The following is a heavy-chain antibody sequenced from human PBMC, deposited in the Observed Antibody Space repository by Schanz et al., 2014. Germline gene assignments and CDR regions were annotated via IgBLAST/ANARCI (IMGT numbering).Heavy chain of an antibody. CDR2: IFYSGST. Sequence: QLQLQESGPGLVKPSETLSLTCTVSGGSISSSSYYWGWIRQPPGKGLGWIGSIFYSGSTYYTPPLKCRAPITVNASKTQFSLRVSSLTATDTAVYYCARLPGLYCSGGACYRGYWGQGTLVTVSS. D-gene: IGHD2-15*01. J-gene: IGHJ4*02. V-gene: IGHV4-39*01. CDR1: GGSISSSSYY. CDR3: ARLPGLYCSGGACYRGY.